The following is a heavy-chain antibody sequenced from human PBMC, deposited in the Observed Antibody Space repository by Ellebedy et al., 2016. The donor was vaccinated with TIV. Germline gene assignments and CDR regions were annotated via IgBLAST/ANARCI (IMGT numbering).Heavy chain of an antibody. CDR2: INHSGST. V-gene: IGHV4-34*01. D-gene: IGHD3-3*02. CDR1: GGSLSGYY. J-gene: IGHJ2*01. CDR3: ARGRGILHFMAVARYWYFDI. Sequence: MPSETLSLTCAVYGGSLSGYYWGWIRQAPGKGLEWIGDINHSGSTNYNPSLKSRVTISADTSTNQFSLKLNSVTAADTAVYYCARGRGILHFMAVARYWYFDIWGRGTLVAVSS.